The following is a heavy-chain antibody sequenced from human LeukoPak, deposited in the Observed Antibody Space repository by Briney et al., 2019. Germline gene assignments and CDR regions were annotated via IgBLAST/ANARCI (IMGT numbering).Heavy chain of an antibody. CDR2: IRYDGSNK. CDR3: AKDPGFWSGYPDY. CDR1: GFTFSSYG. J-gene: IGHJ4*02. V-gene: IGHV3-30*02. Sequence: GGSLRLSCAAAGFTFSSYGMHWVRQAPGKGLEWVAFIRYDGSNKYYADSVKGRFTISRDNSKNTLYLQMNSLRAEDTAVYYCAKDPGFWSGYPDYWGQGTLVTVSS. D-gene: IGHD3-3*01.